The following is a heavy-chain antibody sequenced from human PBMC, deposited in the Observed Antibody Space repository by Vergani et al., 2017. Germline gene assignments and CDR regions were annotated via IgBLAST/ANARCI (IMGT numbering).Heavy chain of an antibody. Sequence: QLQLQESGPGLVKPSETLSLTCTVSGGSISSSSYYWGWIRQPPGKGLEWIGSIYYSGSTYYNPSLKSRVTISVDTSKNQFSLKLSSVTAADTAVYYCARAPPLSPDYYGSGSYSRESWFDPWGQGTLVTVSS. V-gene: IGHV4-39*01. D-gene: IGHD3-10*01. CDR2: IYYSGST. J-gene: IGHJ5*02. CDR3: ARAPPLSPDYYGSGSYSRESWFDP. CDR1: GGSISSSSYY.